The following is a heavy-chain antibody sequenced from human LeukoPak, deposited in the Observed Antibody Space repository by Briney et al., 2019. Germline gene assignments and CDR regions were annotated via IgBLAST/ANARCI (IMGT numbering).Heavy chain of an antibody. D-gene: IGHD6-19*01. Sequence: QTGGSLRLSCAVSGFTFSDHFLAWVRQAPGKGLEWVGRSRNKAKSYTTEYAASVKGRFTISRDDSKNSLYLQMNSLETEDTAVYYCVRVGSVSGSDYLDYWGQGTLVTVSS. V-gene: IGHV3-72*01. CDR3: VRVGSVSGSDYLDY. CDR2: SRNKAKSYTT. J-gene: IGHJ4*02. CDR1: GFTFSDHF.